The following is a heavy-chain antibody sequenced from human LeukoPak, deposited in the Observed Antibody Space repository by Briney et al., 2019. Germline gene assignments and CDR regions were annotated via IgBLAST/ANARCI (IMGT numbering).Heavy chain of an antibody. Sequence: SETLTLTCGVYGGSLSGYYWSCIRNPPEKGLEWIGEINHSGSTNYNPSLKSRVTISVDTSKNQFSLKLSSVTAADTAVYYCARDGYSYGYDLGYWGQGTLVTVSS. D-gene: IGHD5-18*01. CDR1: GGSLSGYY. V-gene: IGHV4-34*01. J-gene: IGHJ4*02. CDR2: INHSGST. CDR3: ARDGYSYGYDLGY.